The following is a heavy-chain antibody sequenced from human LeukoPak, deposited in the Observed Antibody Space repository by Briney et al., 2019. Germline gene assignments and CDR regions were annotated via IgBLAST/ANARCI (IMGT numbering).Heavy chain of an antibody. Sequence: SGPTLVNPTQTLTLTCTFSGFSLSTSGMCVSWVRQPPGKALEWLALIDWDDDKYYSTSLKTRLTISKDTSKNQVVLTMTNMDPVDTATYYCARMTLLPQAASYYYYYMDVWGKGTTVTVSS. CDR3: ARMTLLPQAASYYYYYMDV. V-gene: IGHV2-70*20. J-gene: IGHJ6*03. CDR1: GFSLSTSGMC. D-gene: IGHD2-15*01. CDR2: IDWDDDK.